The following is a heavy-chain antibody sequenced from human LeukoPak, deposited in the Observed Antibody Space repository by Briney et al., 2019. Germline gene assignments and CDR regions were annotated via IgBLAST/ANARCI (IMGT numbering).Heavy chain of an antibody. CDR1: GYSFTSYW. Sequence: GESLKISCKGSGYSFTSYWIGWVRQMPGKGLEWMGIIYPGDSDTRYSPSFQGQVTISADKSISTAYLQWSSLKASDTAMYYCARPNLGGYCSGGSCWKLWLTGYAFDIWGQGTMVTVSS. D-gene: IGHD2-15*01. J-gene: IGHJ3*02. CDR3: ARPNLGGYCSGGSCWKLWLTGYAFDI. CDR2: IYPGDSDT. V-gene: IGHV5-51*01.